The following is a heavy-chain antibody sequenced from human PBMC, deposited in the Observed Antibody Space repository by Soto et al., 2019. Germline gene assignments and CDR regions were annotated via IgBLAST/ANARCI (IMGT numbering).Heavy chain of an antibody. CDR2: MYNSGST. CDR3: ASMGYHYGSGSSPLDY. J-gene: IGHJ4*02. D-gene: IGHD3-10*01. V-gene: IGHV4-59*08. Sequence: QVQLQESGPGLVKPSETLSLTCTVSGGSISSYYCTWIRQPPGKGLEWIGFMYNSGSTHYNPSLKSRVTISLDTSKNQFSLNLRSVPAADTAVYYCASMGYHYGSGSSPLDYWGQGTLVTVSS. CDR1: GGSISSYY.